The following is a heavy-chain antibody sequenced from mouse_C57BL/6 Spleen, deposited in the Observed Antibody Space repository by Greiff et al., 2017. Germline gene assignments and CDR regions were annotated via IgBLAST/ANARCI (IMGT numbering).Heavy chain of an antibody. V-gene: IGHV1-61*01. D-gene: IGHD2-5*01. CDR1: GYTFTSYW. CDR2: IYPSDSET. Sequence: QVQLQQPGAELVRPGSSVKLSCKASGYTFTSYWMDWVKQRPGQGLEWIGNIYPSDSETHYNQKFKDKATLTVDKSSSTAYMQLSSLTSEDSAVYYCARGEYSNYVFAYWGQGTLVTVSA. CDR3: ARGEYSNYVFAY. J-gene: IGHJ3*01.